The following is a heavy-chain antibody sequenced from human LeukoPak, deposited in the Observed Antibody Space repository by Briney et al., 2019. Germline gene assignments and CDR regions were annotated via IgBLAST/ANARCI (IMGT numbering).Heavy chain of an antibody. Sequence: GGSLRLSCAASGFTFSNARMNWVRQAPGKGLEWVGRIKSKTDGGTTDYAAPVKGRFTISRDDSKNTLYLQMNSLKTEDTAVYYCTTHTSVRGLDFDYWGQGTLVTVSS. CDR2: IKSKTDGGTT. V-gene: IGHV3-15*07. J-gene: IGHJ4*02. CDR3: TTHTSVRGLDFDY. CDR1: GFTFSNAR. D-gene: IGHD3-10*02.